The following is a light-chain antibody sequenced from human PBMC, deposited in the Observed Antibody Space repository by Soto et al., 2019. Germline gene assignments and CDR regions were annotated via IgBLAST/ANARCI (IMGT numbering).Light chain of an antibody. CDR1: SSDVGGYNY. CDR2: EVS. J-gene: IGLJ1*01. Sequence: QSVLTQPASVSGSPGQSITISCTGTSSDVGGYNYVSWYQQHPGKAPKLMIYEVSNRPSGVSNRFSGSKSGNTASLTISGLQAEDEADYDCSSYTSSSTLDVFGTGTKVTV. CDR3: SSYTSSSTLDV. V-gene: IGLV2-14*01.